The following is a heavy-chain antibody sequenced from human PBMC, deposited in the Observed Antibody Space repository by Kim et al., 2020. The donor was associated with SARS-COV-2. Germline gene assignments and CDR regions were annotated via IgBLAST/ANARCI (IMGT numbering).Heavy chain of an antibody. Sequence: GGSLRLSCAASGFTFSSYAMHWVRQAPVKGLEWVAVISYDGSNKYYVDSVKGRFTISRDNSKNTLYLQMNSLRAEDTAVYYCARDAYHYDSSGYYGVPHYWGQGTLVTVSS. V-gene: IGHV3-30*04. CDR3: ARDAYHYDSSGYYGVPHY. D-gene: IGHD3-22*01. CDR2: ISYDGSNK. J-gene: IGHJ4*02. CDR1: GFTFSSYA.